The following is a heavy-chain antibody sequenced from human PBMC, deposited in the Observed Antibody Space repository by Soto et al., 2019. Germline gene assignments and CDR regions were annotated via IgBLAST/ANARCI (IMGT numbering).Heavy chain of an antibody. CDR1: SGSISSSTYY. V-gene: IGHV4-39*01. CDR3: ARHMEWLRFRYFDY. D-gene: IGHD5-12*01. CDR2: IYYSGST. Sequence: SETLSLTCTVSSGSISSSTYYWGWIRQPPGKGLEWIGSIYYSGSTYYNPSLKSRVTISIDTSKNQFSLNLSSVTVADTAVYYCARHMEWLRFRYFDYWGQGTLVTVSS. J-gene: IGHJ4*02.